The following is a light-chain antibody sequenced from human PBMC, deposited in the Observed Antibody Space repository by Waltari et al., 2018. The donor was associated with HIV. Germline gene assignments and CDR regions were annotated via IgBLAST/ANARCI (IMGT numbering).Light chain of an antibody. CDR2: DAS. CDR1: QSVSVY. J-gene: IGKJ1*01. V-gene: IGKV3-11*01. CDR3: YQRSDWPRT. Sequence: EIVLTPSPPTLSLSPGERATLSCRASQSVSVYLAWYQQKPGQAPRLLIYDASNRATGIPVRFSGSGSGTDFTLTISSLEPEDFAVYYCYQRSDWPRTFGQGTKVEIK.